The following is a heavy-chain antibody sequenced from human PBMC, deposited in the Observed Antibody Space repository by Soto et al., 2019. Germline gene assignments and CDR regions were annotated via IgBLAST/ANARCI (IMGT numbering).Heavy chain of an antibody. CDR3: TSPLTGTTCP. V-gene: IGHV3-73*01. Sequence: GGSLRLSCAASGFTLSGSAMHWVRQASGNGLEWVGRIRSKANSYATAYAASVKGRFTISRDDSKNTAYLQMNSPKTEDTAVYYCTSPLTGTTCPWGQGTLVTVSS. J-gene: IGHJ5*02. CDR2: IRSKANSYAT. CDR1: GFTLSGSA. D-gene: IGHD1-7*01.